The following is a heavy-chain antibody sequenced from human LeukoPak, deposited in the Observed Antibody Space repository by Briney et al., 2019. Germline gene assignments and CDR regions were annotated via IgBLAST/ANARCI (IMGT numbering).Heavy chain of an antibody. CDR1: GFTFSSSG. J-gene: IGHJ4*02. Sequence: GGSLRLSCAGSGFTFSSSGLNWVRQAPGKGLEWVSSITATSSYIYYADSVKGRFTISRDNAKNTLYLQMNSLRAEDTAVYYCARAAVIAGGSAYWGQGTLVTVSS. V-gene: IGHV3-21*04. CDR3: ARAAVIAGGSAY. CDR2: ITATSSYI. D-gene: IGHD6-13*01.